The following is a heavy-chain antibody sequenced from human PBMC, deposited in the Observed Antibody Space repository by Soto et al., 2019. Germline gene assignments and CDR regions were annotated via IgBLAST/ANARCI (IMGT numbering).Heavy chain of an antibody. CDR2: ISKSGDST. Sequence: LRVTCAASGVTFTSYAMTWVRQVPGEGLQWVSSISKSGDSTYYADSVKGRFTTSRDNSKNTLYPQMNSLRAEDTAIYYCAKGSFGFDYWGQGTLVTVSS. CDR1: GVTFTSYA. J-gene: IGHJ4*02. D-gene: IGHD3-10*01. CDR3: AKGSFGFDY. V-gene: IGHV3-23*01.